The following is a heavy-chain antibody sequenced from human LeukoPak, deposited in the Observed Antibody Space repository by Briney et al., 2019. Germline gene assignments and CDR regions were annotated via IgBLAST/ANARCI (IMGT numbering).Heavy chain of an antibody. CDR2: IIPILGIA. CDR3: ARDKSAMVRGVIITSWFDP. V-gene: IGHV1-69*04. CDR1: GGTFSSYA. Sequence: GASVKVSCKASGGTFSSYAISWVRQAPGQGLEWMGRIIPILGIANYAQKFQGRVTITADKSTSIAYMELSSLRSEDTAVYYCARDKSAMVRGVIITSWFDPWGQGTLVTVSS. J-gene: IGHJ5*02. D-gene: IGHD3-10*01.